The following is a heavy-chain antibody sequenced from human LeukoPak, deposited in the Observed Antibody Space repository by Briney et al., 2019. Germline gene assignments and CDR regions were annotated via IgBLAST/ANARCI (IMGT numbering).Heavy chain of an antibody. Sequence: ASVKVSCKASGYTFTSYDINWVRQAPGQGLEWMGWINPNSGGTNYAQKFQSRVTMTRDTSISTAYMELSRLRSDDTAVYYCARDRLLAATRNYYYYYMDVWGKGTTVTVSS. CDR1: GYTFTSYD. J-gene: IGHJ6*03. D-gene: IGHD2-15*01. CDR3: ARDRLLAATRNYYYYYMDV. V-gene: IGHV1-2*02. CDR2: INPNSGGT.